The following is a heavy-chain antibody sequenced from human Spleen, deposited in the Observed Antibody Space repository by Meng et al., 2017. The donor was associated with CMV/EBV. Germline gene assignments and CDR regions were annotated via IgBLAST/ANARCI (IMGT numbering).Heavy chain of an antibody. D-gene: IGHD1-1*01. V-gene: IGHV3-74*03. J-gene: IGHJ6*02. CDR2: INSGGSYT. Sequence: MHWVLQVPGKGLVLVSRINSGGSYTTYADSVKGRFTISRDSAKNTLYLQMNSLRVEDTALYYCARGFGSLSPGTTLVQSYHYYGMDVWGQGIMVTVSS. CDR3: ARGFGSLSPGTTLVQSYHYYGMDV.